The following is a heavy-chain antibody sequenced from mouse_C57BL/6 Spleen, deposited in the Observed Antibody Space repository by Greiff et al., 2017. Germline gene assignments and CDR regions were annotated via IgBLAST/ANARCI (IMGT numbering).Heavy chain of an antibody. CDR2: IHPSDSDT. J-gene: IGHJ4*01. V-gene: IGHV1-74*01. CDR3: AMEGVVVPYAMDY. D-gene: IGHD1-1*01. CDR1: GYTFTSYW. Sequence: QVQLQQPGAELVKPGASVKVSCKASGYTFTSYWMHWVKQRPGQGLEWIGRIHPSDSDTNYNQKFKGKATLTVDKSSSTAYMQLSSLTSEDSAVYYCAMEGVVVPYAMDYWGQGTSVTVSS.